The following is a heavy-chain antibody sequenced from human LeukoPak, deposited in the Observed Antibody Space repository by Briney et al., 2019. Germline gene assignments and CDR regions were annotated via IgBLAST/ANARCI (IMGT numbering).Heavy chain of an antibody. D-gene: IGHD2-2*01. Sequence: GGSLRLSCAASGFTFSSYAMSWVRHIPGKGLEWVSAISRSDAGTYYADSVKGRFTISRDNSKNTLYLKMNRLRDEDTAVYYCAKGSRGSCSRTYCYPFDYWGQGTMVTVSS. CDR1: GFTFSSYA. V-gene: IGHV3-23*01. CDR2: ISRSDAGT. J-gene: IGHJ4*02. CDR3: AKGSRGSCSRTYCYPFDY.